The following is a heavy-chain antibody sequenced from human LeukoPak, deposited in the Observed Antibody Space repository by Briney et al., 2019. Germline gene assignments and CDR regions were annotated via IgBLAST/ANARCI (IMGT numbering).Heavy chain of an antibody. CDR3: AKRRMNIVVVPAAFDY. CDR1: GFTFSSYA. J-gene: IGHJ4*02. V-gene: IGHV3-23*01. Sequence: PGGSLRLSCAASGFTFSSYAMSSVRQAPGKGLEWGSAISGSGGSTYYADSVKGRFTISRDNSKNTLYLQMNSLRAEDTAVYYCAKRRMNIVVVPAAFDYWGQGTLVTVSS. D-gene: IGHD2-2*01. CDR2: ISGSGGST.